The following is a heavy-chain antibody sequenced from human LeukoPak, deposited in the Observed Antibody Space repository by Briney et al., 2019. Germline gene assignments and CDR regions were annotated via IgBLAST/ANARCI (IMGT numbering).Heavy chain of an antibody. Sequence: GASVKVSCKASGYTFTSYDINWVRQAPGQGLEWMGWMNPNSGNTGYAQKFQGRVTMTRNTSISTAYMELSSLRSEDTAVYYCARDLARIAAVGCWGQGTLVTVSS. J-gene: IGHJ4*02. V-gene: IGHV1-8*01. CDR1: GYTFTSYD. CDR2: MNPNSGNT. D-gene: IGHD6-13*01. CDR3: ARDLARIAAVGC.